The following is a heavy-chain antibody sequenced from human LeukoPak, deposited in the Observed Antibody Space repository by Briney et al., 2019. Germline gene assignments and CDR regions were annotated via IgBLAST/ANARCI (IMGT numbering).Heavy chain of an antibody. J-gene: IGHJ4*02. CDR3: ARVKGLLWFGESRYYFDY. CDR2: INPNSGGT. Sequence: ASVKVSCKASGYTFTGYYMHWVRQAPGQGLEWMGWINPNSGGTSYAQKFQGRVTMTRDTSISTAYMELSRLRSDDTAVYYCARVKGLLWFGESRYYFDYWGQGTLVTVSS. D-gene: IGHD3-10*01. V-gene: IGHV1-2*02. CDR1: GYTFTGYY.